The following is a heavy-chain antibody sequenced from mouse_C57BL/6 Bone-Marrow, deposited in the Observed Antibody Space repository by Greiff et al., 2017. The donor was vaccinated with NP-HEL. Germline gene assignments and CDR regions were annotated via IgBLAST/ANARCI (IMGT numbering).Heavy chain of an antibody. V-gene: IGHV14-4*01. J-gene: IGHJ2*01. CDR2: IDPENGDT. D-gene: IGHD2-10*02. CDR3: TTWYGNYN. CDR1: GFNIKDDY. Sequence: DVKLQESGAELVRPGASVKLSCTASGFNIKDDYMHWVKQRPEQGLEWIGWIDPENGDTEYASKFQGKATITADTSSNTAYLQLSSLTSEDTAVYYCTTWYGNYNWGQGTTLTVSS.